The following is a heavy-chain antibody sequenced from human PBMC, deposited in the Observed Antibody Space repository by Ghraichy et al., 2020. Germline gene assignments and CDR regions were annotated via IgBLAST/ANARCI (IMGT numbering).Heavy chain of an antibody. D-gene: IGHD5-12*01. Sequence: SETLSLTCTVSGGSISSYYWSWIWLRAGKGLERIGIIYTSGRTNSNSSLKRRVTMSVYTSKNQFSLKLSSVTAAATAVYYCASEIGGSDGGWFDPWGQGTLVTVSS. CDR1: GGSISSYY. V-gene: IGHV4-4*07. CDR2: IYTSGRT. J-gene: IGHJ5*02. CDR3: ASEIGGSDGGWFDP.